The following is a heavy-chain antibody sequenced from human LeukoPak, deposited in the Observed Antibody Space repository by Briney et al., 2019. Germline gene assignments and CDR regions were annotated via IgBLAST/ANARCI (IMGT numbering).Heavy chain of an antibody. CDR1: GGSISSYY. CDR3: ARVPPFRGYGDYGIFDY. D-gene: IGHD4-17*01. V-gene: IGHV4-4*07. Sequence: SETLSLTCTVSGGSISSYYWSWIRQPAGKGLERIGRIYTSGSTNYNPSLKSRVTMSVDTSKNQFSLKLSSVTAADTAVYYCARVPPFRGYGDYGIFDYWGQGTLVTVSS. CDR2: IYTSGST. J-gene: IGHJ4*02.